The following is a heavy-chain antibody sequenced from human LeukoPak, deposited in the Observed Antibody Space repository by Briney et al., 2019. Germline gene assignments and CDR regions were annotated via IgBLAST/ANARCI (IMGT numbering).Heavy chain of an antibody. V-gene: IGHV2-70*11. CDR2: IDWDDDK. CDR1: GFSISTSGMC. J-gene: IGHJ6*02. Sequence: SGPALVKPTQTLTLTCTFSGFSISTSGMCVSWIRQPPGKALEWLARIDWDDDKYYSTSLKARLTISKDTSKNQVVLTMTNMDPVDTATYYCARISCPLSYYYGMDVWGQGTTVTVSS. CDR3: ARISCPLSYYYGMDV.